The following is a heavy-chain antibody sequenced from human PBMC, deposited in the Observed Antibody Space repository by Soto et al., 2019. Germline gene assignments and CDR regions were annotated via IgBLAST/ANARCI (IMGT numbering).Heavy chain of an antibody. CDR3: AREGGYYYDSSGYWRAFDI. J-gene: IGHJ3*02. V-gene: IGHV1-69*13. D-gene: IGHD3-22*01. CDR2: IIPIFGTA. Sequence: SVKVSCKASGGTFSSYAISWVRQAPGQGLEWMGGIIPIFGTANYAQKFQGRVTITADESTSTAYMELSSLRSEDTAVYYCAREGGYYYDSSGYWRAFDIWGQGTMVTVSS. CDR1: GGTFSSYA.